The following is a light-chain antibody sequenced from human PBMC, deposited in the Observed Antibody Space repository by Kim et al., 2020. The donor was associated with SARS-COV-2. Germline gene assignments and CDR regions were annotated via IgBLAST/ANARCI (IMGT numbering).Light chain of an antibody. CDR3: NSYTKSATLV. CDR2: DVS. CDR1: SSDIGYYNF. J-gene: IGLJ3*02. Sequence: QSALTQPAAVSGSPGQSITISCTGTSSDIGYYNFVSWFQQHPGKAPKLIIFDVSNRPSGVSDRFSGSKSGSTASLTISGLQAEDEADYYCNSYTKSATLVFGGGTKVTVL. V-gene: IGLV2-14*03.